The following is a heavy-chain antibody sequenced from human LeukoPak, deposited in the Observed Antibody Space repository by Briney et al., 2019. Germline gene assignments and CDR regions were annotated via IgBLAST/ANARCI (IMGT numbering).Heavy chain of an antibody. CDR2: ISGGGGVT. D-gene: IGHD5-12*01. CDR3: AKDPRVATIEIFDY. J-gene: IGHJ4*02. V-gene: IGHV3-23*01. CDR1: GLTFSSYA. Sequence: PGGSLRLACAASGLTFSSYAMSWVRQAPGKGLEWVSSISGGGGVTYYAGSAKGRFTISRNNSKNTLYLQMNSLRAEDTAVYYCAKDPRVATIEIFDYWGQGTLVTVSS.